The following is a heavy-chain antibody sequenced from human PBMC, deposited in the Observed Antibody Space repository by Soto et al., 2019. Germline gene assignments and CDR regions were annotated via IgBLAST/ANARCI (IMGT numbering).Heavy chain of an antibody. CDR3: AKDKPGTTSFDD. CDR1: AFTISRYA. D-gene: IGHD1-1*01. J-gene: IGHJ4*02. Sequence: EVQLLESGGGLVQPGGSLRLSCEASAFTISRYAMSWVRQAPGKGLEWVSAISDSGDTTHYADSVKGRFTISRDTSKSMLYLQMNTLRAEDTAVYYCAKDKPGTTSFDDWGQGTLVILSS. V-gene: IGHV3-23*01. CDR2: ISDSGDTT.